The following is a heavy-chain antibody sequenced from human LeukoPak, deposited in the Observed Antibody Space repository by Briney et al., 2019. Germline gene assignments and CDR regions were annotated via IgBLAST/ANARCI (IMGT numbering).Heavy chain of an antibody. CDR3: ARDSSGYFLGDH. CDR2: IYYSGST. J-gene: IGHJ4*02. CDR1: GGSISSSSYY. Sequence: SETLSLTCTVSGGSISSSSYYWGWIRQPPGKGLEWIGSIYYSGSTYYNPSLKSRVTISVDTSKNQFSLKLSSVTAADTAVYYCARDSSGYFLGDHWGQGTLVTVSS. V-gene: IGHV4-39*02. D-gene: IGHD3-22*01.